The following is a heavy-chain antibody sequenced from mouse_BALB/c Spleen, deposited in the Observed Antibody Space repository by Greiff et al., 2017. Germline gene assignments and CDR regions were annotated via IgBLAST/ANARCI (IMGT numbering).Heavy chain of an antibody. Sequence: EVHLVESGGGLVKLGGSLKLSCAASGFTFSSYYMSWVRQTPEKRLELVAAINSNGGSTYYPDTVKGRFTISRDNAKNTLYLQMSSLKSEDTALYYCARLNGNYAMDYWGQGTSVTVSS. CDR2: INSNGGST. CDR3: ARLNGNYAMDY. J-gene: IGHJ4*01. V-gene: IGHV5-6-2*01. CDR1: GFTFSSYY. D-gene: IGHD2-1*01.